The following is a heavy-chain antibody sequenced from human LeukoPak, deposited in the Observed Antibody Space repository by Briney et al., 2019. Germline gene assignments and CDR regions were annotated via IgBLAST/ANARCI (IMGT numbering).Heavy chain of an antibody. J-gene: IGHJ6*03. CDR1: GFTFDDYA. Sequence: PGGSLRLSCSASGFTFDDYAMHWVPQAPGTGLEWVSLTSGDGGSTYYADSVKGRFTTSRDTSTTSLYLQMISLRTEDTALYYGAKDGMYYYGSVSYREYYYYMDVWGKGTTVTVSS. V-gene: IGHV3-43*02. CDR2: TSGDGGST. D-gene: IGHD3-10*01. CDR3: AKDGMYYYGSVSYREYYYYMDV.